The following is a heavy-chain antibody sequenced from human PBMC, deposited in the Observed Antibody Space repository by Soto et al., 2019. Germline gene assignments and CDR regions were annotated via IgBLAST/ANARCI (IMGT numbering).Heavy chain of an antibody. Sequence: SETLSLTCSVSSGSMNNGGYYWSWIRQLPGKGLEWIGYIYSNGDTYYNPSLKSRVTISVDTSKNQFSLNLTSVTAADTAVYYCARRGGSSSSYYYYALDVWGQGTKVTVSS. J-gene: IGHJ6*02. CDR3: ARRGGSSSSYYYYALDV. CDR2: IYSNGDT. CDR1: SGSMNNGGYY. V-gene: IGHV4-31*03. D-gene: IGHD6-6*01.